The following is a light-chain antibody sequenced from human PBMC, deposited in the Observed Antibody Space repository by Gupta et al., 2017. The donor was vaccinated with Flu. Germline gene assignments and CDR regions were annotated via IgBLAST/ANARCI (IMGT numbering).Light chain of an antibody. CDR1: QSVSRY. V-gene: IGKV1-5*03. CDR2: RAS. CDR3: QQYNSFSWT. Sequence: DIQMTQSPATLSASVGDRVTVTCRASQSVSRYLAWYQQKPGKAPKLLIYRASTLESGVPSRFSGSGSGTEFTLTISSLQPDDFATYYCQQYNSFSWTFGQGTEVEIK. J-gene: IGKJ1*01.